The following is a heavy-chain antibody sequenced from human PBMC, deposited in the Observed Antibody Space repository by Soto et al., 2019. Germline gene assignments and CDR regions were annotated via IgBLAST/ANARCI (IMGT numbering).Heavy chain of an antibody. V-gene: IGHV4-59*08. D-gene: IGHD6-25*01. CDR2: FYNSGST. CDR3: ATGPSSNNGYRQFDY. J-gene: IGHJ4*02. CDR1: GGSISNYY. Sequence: SETLSHTCTVSGGSISNYYWSWNRHPPGKGLEWIGYFYNSGSTNYNPSLASRVTISVDTSNNQVSLKLSSVTAADRAVYYCATGPSSNNGYRQFDYLGQGTLVTVSS.